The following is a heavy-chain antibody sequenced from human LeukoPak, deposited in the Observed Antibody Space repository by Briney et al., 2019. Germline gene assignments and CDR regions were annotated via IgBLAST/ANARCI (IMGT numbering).Heavy chain of an antibody. J-gene: IGHJ4*02. Sequence: GASVKVSCKASGYTFTSYDINWVRQATGQGLEWMGWMNPNSGNTGYAQKFQGRVTMTRNTSISTAYTELSSLRSEDTAVYYCARDRGSYYPDFDYWGQGTLVTVSS. CDR3: ARDRGSYYPDFDY. V-gene: IGHV1-8*01. CDR2: MNPNSGNT. CDR1: GYTFTSYD. D-gene: IGHD1-26*01.